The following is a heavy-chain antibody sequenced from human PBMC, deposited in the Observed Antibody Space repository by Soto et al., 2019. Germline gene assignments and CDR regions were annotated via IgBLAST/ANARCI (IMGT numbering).Heavy chain of an antibody. CDR1: GFTFSSYS. J-gene: IGHJ6*02. CDR2: ISSSSSYI. V-gene: IGHV3-21*01. Sequence: GGSLRLSCAASGFTFSSYSMNWVRQAPGKGLEWVSSISSSSSYIYYADSVKGRFTISRDSAKNSLYLQMNSLRAEDTAVYYCAREEYYGSGWYYYGMDVWGQGTTVTVSS. CDR3: AREEYYGSGWYYYGMDV. D-gene: IGHD3-10*01.